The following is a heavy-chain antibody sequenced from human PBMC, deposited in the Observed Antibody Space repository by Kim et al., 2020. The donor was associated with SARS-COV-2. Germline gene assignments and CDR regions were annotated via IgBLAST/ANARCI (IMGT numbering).Heavy chain of an antibody. V-gene: IGHV3-48*03. CDR1: GFTFSSYE. CDR3: ARVPLANYYYYGMDV. J-gene: IGHJ6*02. CDR2: ISSSGSTI. Sequence: GGSLRLSCAASGFTFSSYEMNWVRQAPGKGLEWVSYISSSGSTIYYADSVKGRFTISRDNAKNSLYLQMNSLRAEDTAVYYCARVPLANYYYYGMDVWGQGTTVTVSS.